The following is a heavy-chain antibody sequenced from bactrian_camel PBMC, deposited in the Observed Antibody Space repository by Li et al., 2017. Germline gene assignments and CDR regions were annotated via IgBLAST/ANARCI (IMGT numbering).Heavy chain of an antibody. J-gene: IGHJ4*01. CDR1: GFSFASYG. Sequence: DVQLVESGGGSVQAGGTLRLSCAASGFSFASYGMSWVRQAPGTEREFVSGISSDGIIRYADSVKGRFTIAQDNAKSTLYLQMNNLKPEDTAIYYSYIAPEFFRIWGQGTQVTVS. CDR3: YIAPEFFRI. CDR2: ISSDGII. D-gene: IGHD2*01. V-gene: IGHV3S10*01.